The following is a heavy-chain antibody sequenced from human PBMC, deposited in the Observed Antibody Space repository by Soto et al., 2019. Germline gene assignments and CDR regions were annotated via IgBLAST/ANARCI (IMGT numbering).Heavy chain of an antibody. J-gene: IGHJ4*02. V-gene: IGHV2-5*01. CDR1: GFSLSTSGVG. CDR2: IYWNDDK. D-gene: IGHD5-12*01. Sequence: QITLKESGPTLVKPTQTLTLTCTFSGFSLSTSGVGVGWIRQPPGKALEWLTLIYWNDDKRYSPSLKSRLTITKDTSKNQVVLIMSNVDPVDTATCYCAHRLADTVASEYYLDSWGQGTLVTVSS. CDR3: AHRLADTVASEYYLDS.